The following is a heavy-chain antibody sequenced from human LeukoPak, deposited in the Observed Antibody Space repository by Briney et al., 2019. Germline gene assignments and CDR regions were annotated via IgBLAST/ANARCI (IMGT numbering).Heavy chain of an antibody. Sequence: SETLSLTCIVSGGSISTNTYYWGWIRLPPGKGLEWIGEIHHRGTTYYNPSLRSRVTISVDTSKNQFSLKLSSVTAADTAVYYCARASPLINGDYNSVYYYYMDVWGKGTTVTVSS. CDR2: IHHRGTT. CDR1: GGSISTNTYY. CDR3: ARASPLINGDYNSVYYYYMDV. D-gene: IGHD4-17*01. V-gene: IGHV4-39*07. J-gene: IGHJ6*03.